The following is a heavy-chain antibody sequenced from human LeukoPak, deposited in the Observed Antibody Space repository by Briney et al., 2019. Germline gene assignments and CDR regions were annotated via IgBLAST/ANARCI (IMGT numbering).Heavy chain of an antibody. Sequence: GGSLRLSCAASGFTFTNYWMSWVRQAPGKGLELVADIKQDRSEEYYVDSVKGRFTISRDNAKNSLYLQMNSLRAEDTAVYYCARLREIPVFGVVTKSTSYFDYWGQGTLVTVSS. CDR2: IKQDRSEE. D-gene: IGHD3-3*01. J-gene: IGHJ4*02. V-gene: IGHV3-7*01. CDR3: ARLREIPVFGVVTKSTSYFDY. CDR1: GFTFTNYW.